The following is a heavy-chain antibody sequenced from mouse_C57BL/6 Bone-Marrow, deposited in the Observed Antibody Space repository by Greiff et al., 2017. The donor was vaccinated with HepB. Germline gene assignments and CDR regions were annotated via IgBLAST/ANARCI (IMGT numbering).Heavy chain of an antibody. CDR1: GFTFSDYY. CDR2: INYDGSST. D-gene: IGHD1-1*01. CDR3: ARESSYWYFDV. Sequence: EVKVEESEGGLVQPGSSMKLSCTASGFTFSDYYMAWVRQVPEKGLEWVANINYDGSSTYYLDSLKSRFIISRDNAKNILYLQMSSLKSEDTATYYCARESSYWYFDVWGTGTTVTVSS. V-gene: IGHV5-16*01. J-gene: IGHJ1*03.